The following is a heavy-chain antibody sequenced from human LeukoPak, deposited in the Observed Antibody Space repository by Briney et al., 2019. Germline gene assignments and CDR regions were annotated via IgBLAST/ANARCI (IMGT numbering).Heavy chain of an antibody. CDR1: GGSISSYY. J-gene: IGHJ4*02. CDR2: IYTSGST. V-gene: IGHV4-4*07. D-gene: IGHD3-22*01. CDR3: ASSRYYDSSGYFDY. Sequence: PSETLSLTCTVSGGSISSYYWSWIRQPAGKGLEWIGRIYTSGSTNYNPSLKSRVTMSVDTSKNQFSLKLSSVTAADTAVYYCASSRYYDSSGYFDYWGQGTLVTVSS.